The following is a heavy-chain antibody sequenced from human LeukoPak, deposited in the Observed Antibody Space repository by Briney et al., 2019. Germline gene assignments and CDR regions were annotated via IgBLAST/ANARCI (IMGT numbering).Heavy chain of an antibody. CDR2: ISDDGSNK. Sequence: PGGSLRLSCAASGFTFSSYAMHWVRQAPGKGLEWVAVISDDGSNKYYGDSVKGRFTISRDNSKNTLYLQMNSLRAEDTAVYYCAKDDGTYRNFNFWGHGTMVTVSS. V-gene: IGHV3-30*18. CDR1: GFTFSSYA. J-gene: IGHJ3*01. D-gene: IGHD1-26*01. CDR3: AKDDGTYRNFNF.